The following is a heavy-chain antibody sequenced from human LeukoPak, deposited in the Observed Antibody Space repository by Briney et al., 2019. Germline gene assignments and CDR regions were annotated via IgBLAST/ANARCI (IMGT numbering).Heavy chain of an antibody. CDR2: ISSSGSTI. V-gene: IGHV3-11*01. J-gene: IGHJ6*03. D-gene: IGHD3-10*01. Sequence: GGSLRLSCAASGFTFSDYYMSWIRQAPGKGLEWVSYISSSGSTIYYADSVKGRFTISRDNAKNSLYLQMNSLRAEDTALYYCAKSYYGSGNYYYYMDVWGKGTTVTISS. CDR3: AKSYYGSGNYYYYMDV. CDR1: GFTFSDYY.